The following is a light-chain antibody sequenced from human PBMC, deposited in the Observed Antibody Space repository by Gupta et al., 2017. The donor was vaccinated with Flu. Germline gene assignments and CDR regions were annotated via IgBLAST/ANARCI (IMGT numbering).Light chain of an antibody. CDR3: QQENDWPST. V-gene: IGKV3-15*01. CDR1: QSLSSN. Sequence: PATLSVSPGERATLSCRASQSLSSNLAWYQQKPGQAPRLLIYDASTSATGIPDRFSGSGSGTEFTLTISSLQSEDFAVYCCQQENDWPSTFGRGTEMEIK. J-gene: IGKJ2*01. CDR2: DAS.